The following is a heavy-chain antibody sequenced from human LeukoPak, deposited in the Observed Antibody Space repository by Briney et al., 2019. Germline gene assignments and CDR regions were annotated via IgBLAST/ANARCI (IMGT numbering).Heavy chain of an antibody. V-gene: IGHV3-23*01. CDR1: GFTFSSYA. J-gene: IGHJ6*02. CDR3: ARANGMDG. CDR2: ISGSRGTT. Sequence: PGGSLRLSCAASGFTFSSYAMSWVRQAPGKGLEWVSGISGSRGTTYYADSVRGRFTISRDNAKNTLYLQMNGLRAEDTAVYYCARANGMDGWGQGTRVTVSS.